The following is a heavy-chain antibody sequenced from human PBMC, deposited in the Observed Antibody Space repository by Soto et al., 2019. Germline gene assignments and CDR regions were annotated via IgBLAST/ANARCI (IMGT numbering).Heavy chain of an antibody. D-gene: IGHD3-22*01. J-gene: IGHJ6*02. V-gene: IGHV1-2*02. CDR2: INPNSGGT. CDR1: GYTFTGYY. Sequence: ASVKVSCKASGYTFTGYYMHWVRQAPGQGLELMGWINPNSGGTNYAQKFQGRVTMTRDTSISTAYMELSRLRSDDTAVYYCAVEYYYDSSGYYGMDVWGQGTTVTVYS. CDR3: AVEYYYDSSGYYGMDV.